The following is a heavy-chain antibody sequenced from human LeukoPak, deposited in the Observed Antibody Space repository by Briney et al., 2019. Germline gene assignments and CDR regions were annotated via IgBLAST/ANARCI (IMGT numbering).Heavy chain of an antibody. CDR1: GGSFSGYY. D-gene: IGHD2-2*01. Sequence: PSETPSLTCAVYGGSFSGYYWSWIRQPPGKGLEWIGEINHSGSTNYNPSLKSRVTISVDTSKNQFSLKLSSVTAADTAVYYCARAAHLGYCSSTSCPRTPFDYWGQGTLVTVSS. V-gene: IGHV4-34*01. CDR2: INHSGST. J-gene: IGHJ4*02. CDR3: ARAAHLGYCSSTSCPRTPFDY.